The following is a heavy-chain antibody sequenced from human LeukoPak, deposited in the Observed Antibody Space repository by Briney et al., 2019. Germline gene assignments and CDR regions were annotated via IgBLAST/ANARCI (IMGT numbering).Heavy chain of an antibody. Sequence: SETLSLTCSVSGGSIGSSSYYWGWIRQPPGKGLEWIGSIFRTGSIYYSASLKSRVSISVDTSKNHIALKVTSVTAADTAVYFCARRVGFYGSGSLNYFDPWGQGILVSVSS. J-gene: IGHJ5*01. V-gene: IGHV4-39*02. CDR1: GGSIGSSSYY. CDR2: IFRTGSI. CDR3: ARRVGFYGSGSLNYFDP. D-gene: IGHD3-10*01.